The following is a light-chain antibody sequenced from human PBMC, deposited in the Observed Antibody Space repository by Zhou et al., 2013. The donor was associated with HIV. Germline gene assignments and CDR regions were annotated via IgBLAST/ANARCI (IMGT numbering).Light chain of an antibody. CDR2: KAS. CDR3: QQYHSWPPLT. CDR1: QSISMW. J-gene: IGKJ4*01. Sequence: DIQMTQSPSTLSASEGDRVTITCRASQSISMWLAWYQQKAGKAPKLLIYKASTLERGVPSRFRGSGSGTEFTLTISSLQSEDFAVYYCQQYHSWPPLTFGGGTKVEMK. V-gene: IGKV1-5*03.